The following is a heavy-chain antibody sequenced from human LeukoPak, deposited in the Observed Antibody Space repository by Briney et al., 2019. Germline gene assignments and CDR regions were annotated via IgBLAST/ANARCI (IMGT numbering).Heavy chain of an antibody. V-gene: IGHV3-23*01. CDR2: ISGGGGTT. J-gene: IGHJ4*02. CDR1: GFTFSSYA. Sequence: GGSLRLSCAASGFTFSSYAMSWVRQAPGKGLEWVSRISGGGGTTYYAASVKGRFTISRDNSKNTLYPQINSLRAEDTAVYYCAKDGADYDSDYFDYWGQGTLVTVSS. CDR3: AKDGADYDSDYFDY. D-gene: IGHD3-3*01.